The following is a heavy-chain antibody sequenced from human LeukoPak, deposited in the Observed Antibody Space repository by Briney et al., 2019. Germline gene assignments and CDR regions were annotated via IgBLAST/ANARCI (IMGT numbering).Heavy chain of an antibody. D-gene: IGHD6-19*01. CDR3: TRDAALVPGKNF. CDR1: GFTFSDYY. CDR2: ISYSGSTL. Sequence: GGSLRLSCAASGFTFSDYYMSWIRQAPGNGLEWVSYISYSGSTLYYADSVKGRFTMSRDNAKNSVYLQMNSLRAEDTAVYYCTRDAALVPGKNFWGQGTLVTVSS. V-gene: IGHV3-11*04. J-gene: IGHJ4*02.